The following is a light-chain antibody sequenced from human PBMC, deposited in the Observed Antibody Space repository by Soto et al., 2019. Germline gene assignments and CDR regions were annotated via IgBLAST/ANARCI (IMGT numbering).Light chain of an antibody. CDR2: AAS. CDR1: QTVSSNY. CDR3: QLYGRSPKT. J-gene: IGKJ1*01. Sequence: ENVLTQSPGTLSLSPGERATFSCRASQTVSSNYLAWYQQKPGQAPRLLIYAASTRATGIPDRFSGSGSGTDFTLSISRLESEDCAVSSCQLYGRSPKTVGQGTNV. V-gene: IGKV3-20*01.